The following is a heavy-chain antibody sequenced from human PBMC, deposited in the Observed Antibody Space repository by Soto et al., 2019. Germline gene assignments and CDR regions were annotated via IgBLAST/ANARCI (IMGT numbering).Heavy chain of an antibody. CDR3: ARGSTAAQRYYYYGMDV. CDR1: GFIFSSYS. J-gene: IGHJ6*02. D-gene: IGHD2-2*01. Sequence: GGSLRLSCAASGFIFSSYSMNWVRQAPGKGPEWISYISTGSSTIYYADSLKGRFTISRDDAKNSLYLQMNSLRDEDTAVYYCARGSTAAQRYYYYGMDVWGPGTTVTVSS. CDR2: ISTGSSTI. V-gene: IGHV3-48*02.